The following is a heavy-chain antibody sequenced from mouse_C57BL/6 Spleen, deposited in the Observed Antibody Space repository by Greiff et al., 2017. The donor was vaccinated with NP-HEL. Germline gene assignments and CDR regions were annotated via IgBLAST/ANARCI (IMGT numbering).Heavy chain of an antibody. Sequence: EVQLVESGPGLVKPSQSLSLTCSVTGYSITSGYYWNWIRQFPGNKLEWMGYISYDGSNNYNPSLKNRISITRDTSKNQFFLKLNSVTTEDTATYYCAREIGKTTVDWYFDVWGTGTTVTVSS. D-gene: IGHD1-1*01. J-gene: IGHJ1*03. V-gene: IGHV3-6*01. CDR1: GYSITSGYY. CDR2: ISYDGSN. CDR3: AREIGKTTVDWYFDV.